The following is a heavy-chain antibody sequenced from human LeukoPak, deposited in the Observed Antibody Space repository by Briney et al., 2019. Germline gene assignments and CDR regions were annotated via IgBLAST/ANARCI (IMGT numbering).Heavy chain of an antibody. CDR2: IYSSGNT. CDR1: GGSISSHGYY. CDR3: ASYFVGNGGRGY. J-gene: IGHJ4*02. V-gene: IGHV4-30-4*08. D-gene: IGHD3-10*02. Sequence: SQTLSLTCTVSGGSISSHGYYWSWIRQHPGKGLEWIGYIYSSGNTYYSPSLESRITMSVDTSKNQYSLELSSVIAADTAVYYCASYFVGNGGRGYWGQGALVTVSS.